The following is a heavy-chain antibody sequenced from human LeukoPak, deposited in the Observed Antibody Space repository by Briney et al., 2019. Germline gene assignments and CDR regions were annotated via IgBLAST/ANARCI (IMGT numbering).Heavy chain of an antibody. D-gene: IGHD6-19*01. CDR2: IYTSGST. J-gene: IGHJ2*01. CDR3: ARARIAVAGTGSYWYFDL. V-gene: IGHV4-4*07. Sequence: SETLSLTCIVSGGSISSYYWSWIRQPAGKGLEWIGRIYTSGSTNYNPSLKSRVTMSVDTSKNQFSLKLSSVTAADTAVYYCARARIAVAGTGSYWYFDLWGRGTLVTVSS. CDR1: GGSISSYY.